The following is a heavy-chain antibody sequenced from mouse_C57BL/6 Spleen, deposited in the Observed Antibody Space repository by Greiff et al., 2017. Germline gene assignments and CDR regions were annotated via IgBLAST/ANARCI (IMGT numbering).Heavy chain of an antibody. D-gene: IGHD2-2*01. V-gene: IGHV1-15*01. CDR2: IDPETGGT. J-gene: IGHJ2*01. CDR3: TRATMVTYYFDY. CDR1: GYTFTDYE. Sequence: LQESGAELVRPGASVTLSCKASGYTFTDYEMHWVKQTPVHGLEWIGAIDPETGGTAYNQKFKGKAILTADKSSSTAYMELRSLTSEDSAVYYCTRATMVTYYFDYWGQGTTLTVSS.